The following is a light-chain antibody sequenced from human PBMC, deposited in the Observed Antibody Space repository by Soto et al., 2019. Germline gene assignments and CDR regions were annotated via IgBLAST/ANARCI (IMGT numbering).Light chain of an antibody. CDR3: QQYGSSGT. Sequence: EIVMTQSPATLSLSPGERATLYCSASQSVSNNYLAWYQQKPGQAPRLLIYGASNRATGIPDRFSGSGSGTDFTLTISRLEPEDFAVYYCQQYGSSGTFGQGTKVDIK. J-gene: IGKJ1*01. CDR1: QSVSNNY. V-gene: IGKV3-20*01. CDR2: GAS.